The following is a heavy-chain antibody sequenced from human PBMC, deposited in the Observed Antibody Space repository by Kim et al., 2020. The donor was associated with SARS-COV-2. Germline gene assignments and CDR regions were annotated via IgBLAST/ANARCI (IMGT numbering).Heavy chain of an antibody. V-gene: IGHV1-46*01. CDR2: IDPSKGNT. D-gene: IGHD4-17*01. Sequence: ASVKVSCKASGYNFISYYIHWVRQAPGQGLEWLGIIDPSKGNTVYAQKFRGRLTVTSDTSTGTVYMELSGLRSDDTAVYFCARDLGDYGDTSDYWGQGTLVTVS. J-gene: IGHJ4*02. CDR1: GYNFISYY. CDR3: ARDLGDYGDTSDY.